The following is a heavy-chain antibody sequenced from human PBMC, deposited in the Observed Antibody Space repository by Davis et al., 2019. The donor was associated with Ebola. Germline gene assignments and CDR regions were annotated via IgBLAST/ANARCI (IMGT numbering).Heavy chain of an antibody. CDR1: GFTFSSYG. V-gene: IGHV3-30*18. Sequence: GGSLRLSCAASGFTFSSYGMHWVRQAPGKGLEWVAVISYDGSNKYYADSVKGRFTISRDNSKNTLYLQMNSLRAEDTAVYYCAKDYYDSSSRYFDFWGRGTLVTVSS. CDR3: AKDYYDSSSRYFDF. J-gene: IGHJ2*01. CDR2: ISYDGSNK. D-gene: IGHD3-22*01.